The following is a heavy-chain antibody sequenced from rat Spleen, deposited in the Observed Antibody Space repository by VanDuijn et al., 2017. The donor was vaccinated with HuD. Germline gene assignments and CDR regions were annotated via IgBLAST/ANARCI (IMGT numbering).Heavy chain of an antibody. J-gene: IGHJ2*01. CDR1: GFTFNNYW. D-gene: IGHD5-1*01. CDR3: ARPVGD. Sequence: EVQLVESGGVLVQPGRSLKLSCVASGFTFNNYWMTWIRQAPGKGLEWVATISTSGSRSYYPDSVKGRFTISRDNAKSSLYLQMNSLKSEDTATYYCARPVGDWGQGVMVTVSS. CDR2: ISTSGSRS. V-gene: IGHV5-31*01.